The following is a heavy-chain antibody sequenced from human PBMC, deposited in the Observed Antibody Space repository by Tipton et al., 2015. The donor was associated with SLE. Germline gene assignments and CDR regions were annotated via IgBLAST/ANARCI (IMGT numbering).Heavy chain of an antibody. CDR2: IYYSGST. J-gene: IGHJ4*02. CDR3: ARGAYLFDY. V-gene: IGHV4-39*06. CDR1: GGSISSSSYY. Sequence: TLSLTCTVSGGSISSSSYYWGWIRQPPGKGLEWIGSIYYSGSTYYNPTLKSRVTISVDTSKNQFPLKLSSVTAADAAVYYCARGAYLFDYWGQVSLVTVSS.